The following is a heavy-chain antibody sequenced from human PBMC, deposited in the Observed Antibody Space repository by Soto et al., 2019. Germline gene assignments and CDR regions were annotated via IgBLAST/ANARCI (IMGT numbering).Heavy chain of an antibody. D-gene: IGHD4-4*01. CDR3: ARGPFYDYSNSNWFDP. CDR1: GFTFSSYS. Sequence: GGSLRLSCAASGFTFSSYSMNWVRQAPGKGLEWVSSISSSSSYIYYADSVKGRFTISRDNAKNSLYLQMNSLRAEDTAVYYCARGPFYDYSNSNWFDPWGQGTLVTVSA. V-gene: IGHV3-21*01. CDR2: ISSSSSYI. J-gene: IGHJ5*02.